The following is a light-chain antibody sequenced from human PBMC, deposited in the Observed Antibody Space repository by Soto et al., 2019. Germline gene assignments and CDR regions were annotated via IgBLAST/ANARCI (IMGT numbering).Light chain of an antibody. CDR1: QSVSSSY. CDR3: QQYGSSPRT. V-gene: IGKV3-20*01. CDR2: GAS. J-gene: IGKJ1*01. Sequence: EIVLTQSPGTLSLSPGERATLSCRASQSVSSSYLAWYQQKPGQAPRLVIYGASSRATGIPDRFSASESGTDFTLTISRLEPEDFAVYFCQQYGSSPRTFGQGTKVEIK.